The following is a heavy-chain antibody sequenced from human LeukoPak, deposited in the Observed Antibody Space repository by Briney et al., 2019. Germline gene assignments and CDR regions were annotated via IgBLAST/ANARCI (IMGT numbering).Heavy chain of an antibody. CDR2: ISSSSNI. CDR1: GFTFSSYS. D-gene: IGHD3-22*01. J-gene: IGHJ4*02. V-gene: IGHV3-48*01. Sequence: GGSLRLSCAASGFTFSSYSMNWVRQAPGKGLEWISYISSSSNIYYADSVKGRFTISRDNAKNSLYLQMNSLRVEDTAVYYCARDPYYDDGDYWGQGTLVTVSS. CDR3: ARDPYYDDGDY.